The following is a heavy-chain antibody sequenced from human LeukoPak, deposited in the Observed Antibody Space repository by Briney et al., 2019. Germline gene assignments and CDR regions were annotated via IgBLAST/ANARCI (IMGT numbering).Heavy chain of an antibody. CDR3: AREGPRGNSQFDY. V-gene: IGHV3-23*01. CDR1: GFTFSTYV. D-gene: IGHD2/OR15-2a*01. J-gene: IGHJ4*02. Sequence: GGSLRLSCAASGFTFSTYVMSWVRQASGKGLEWVSGITDSGHKTYYADSVKGRFSISRDNSKNTVYLQMSDLRAEDTAVYYCAREGPRGNSQFDYWGQGTLVTVSS. CDR2: ITDSGHKT.